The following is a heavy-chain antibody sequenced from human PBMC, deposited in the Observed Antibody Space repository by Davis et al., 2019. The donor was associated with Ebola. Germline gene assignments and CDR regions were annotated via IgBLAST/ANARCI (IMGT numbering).Heavy chain of an antibody. J-gene: IGHJ3*02. CDR1: GYTFTSYG. CDR3: ARLSNYYYDSSGYPGAFDI. V-gene: IGHV1-18*01. Sequence: ASVKVSCKASGYTFTSYGISWVRQAPGQGLEWMGWISAYNGNTNYAQKLQGRVTMTRDTSTSTVYMELSSLRSEDTAVYYCARLSNYYYDSSGYPGAFDIWGQGTMVTVSS. CDR2: ISAYNGNT. D-gene: IGHD3-22*01.